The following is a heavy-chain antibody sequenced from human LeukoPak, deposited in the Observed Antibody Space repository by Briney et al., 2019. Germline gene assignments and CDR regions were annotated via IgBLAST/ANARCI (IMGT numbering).Heavy chain of an antibody. D-gene: IGHD3-10*01. CDR3: ASSANHYDSGTMHFDL. CDR1: GFTVSSRY. J-gene: IGHJ2*01. CDR2: IYSGGST. Sequence: PGGSLRLSCAASGFTVSSRYMSWVRQAPGKGLEYVSVIYSGGSTNYADSVKGQFTISRDISKDTLSLQMNSLTAEDTAVYYCASSANHYDSGTMHFDLWGRGTLVTVSS. V-gene: IGHV3-53*01.